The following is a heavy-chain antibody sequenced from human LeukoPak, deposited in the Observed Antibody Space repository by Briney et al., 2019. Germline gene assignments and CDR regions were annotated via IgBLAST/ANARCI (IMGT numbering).Heavy chain of an antibody. CDR1: GFTFSSYW. D-gene: IGHD4-23*01. Sequence: GGSLRLSCAASGFTFSSYWMHWVRQAPGKGLEWVSYISSSGSTIYYADSVKGRFTISRDNAKNSLYLQMNSLRAEDTAVYYCARDYGGSSPFDYWGQGTLVTVSS. CDR2: ISSSGSTI. J-gene: IGHJ4*02. V-gene: IGHV3-48*04. CDR3: ARDYGGSSPFDY.